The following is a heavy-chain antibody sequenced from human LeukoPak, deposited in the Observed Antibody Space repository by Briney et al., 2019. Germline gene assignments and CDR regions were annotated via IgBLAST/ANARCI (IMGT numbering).Heavy chain of an antibody. CDR3: AKEPREWELPDS. CDR2: MRYDGSNQ. J-gene: IGHJ4*02. Sequence: PGGSLRLSCAASGFTFSIYVMSWGRQAPGKGREWVTFMRYDGSNQYYTDSVKGRFTISRDNSKNTLYLQMNSLKPEDTAVYYGAKEPREWELPDSWGQGTLVTVSS. CDR1: GFTFSIYV. V-gene: IGHV3-30*02. D-gene: IGHD1-26*01.